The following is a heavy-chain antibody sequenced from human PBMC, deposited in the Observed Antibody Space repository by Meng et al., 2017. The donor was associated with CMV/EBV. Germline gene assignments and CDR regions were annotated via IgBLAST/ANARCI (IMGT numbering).Heavy chain of an antibody. D-gene: IGHD3-10*01. CDR3: VTWLWFGELSGYYYDY. CDR1: GGSSSGSSYY. CDR2: MYYSGST. J-gene: IGHJ4*02. V-gene: IGHV4-39*07. Sequence: RRRQERGPGLGVALENRSLYLPVSGGSSSGSSYYWGWIRQPPGKGLEWIGSMYYSGSTYYNPSLKSRVTISVDTSKNQFSLKLSSVTAADTAVYDCVTWLWFGELSGYYYDYWGQGTLVTVSS.